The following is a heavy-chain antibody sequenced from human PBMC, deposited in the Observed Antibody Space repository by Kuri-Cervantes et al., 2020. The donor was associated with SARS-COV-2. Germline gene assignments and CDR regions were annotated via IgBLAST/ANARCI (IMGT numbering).Heavy chain of an antibody. CDR1: GFTFSSYW. V-gene: IGHV3-74*01. CDR3: ATGTTSGWYRRDFDF. J-gene: IGHJ4*02. Sequence: GGSLRLSCAASGFTFSSYWMHWVRQAPGKGLVWVSRINSDGSSTSYADSVKGRFTISRDNAKNTLYLQMDSLKVEDTGVYYCATGTTSGWYRRDFDFWGPGTLVTVSS. D-gene: IGHD6-19*01. CDR2: INSDGSST.